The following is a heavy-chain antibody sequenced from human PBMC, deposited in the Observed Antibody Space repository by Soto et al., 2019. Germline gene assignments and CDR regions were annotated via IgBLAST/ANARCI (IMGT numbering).Heavy chain of an antibody. V-gene: IGHV4-59*01. D-gene: IGHD1-7*01. CDR3: GRGEVDRYNWNYGIDY. CDR1: GGSISSYY. J-gene: IGHJ4*02. CDR2: IYYSGNT. Sequence: SETLSLTCTVSGGSISSYYWSWIRQTPGKGLEWIGYIYYSGNTNYNPSRKSRVTISVDTSKNQFSLKLSSVTAADTAVYYCGRGEVDRYNWNYGIDYWGQGTLVTVSS.